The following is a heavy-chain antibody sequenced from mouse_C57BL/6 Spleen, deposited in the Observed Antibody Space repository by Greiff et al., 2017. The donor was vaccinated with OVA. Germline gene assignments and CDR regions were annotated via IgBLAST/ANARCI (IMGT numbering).Heavy chain of an antibody. CDR3: ASDEDYDGGAWFAY. J-gene: IGHJ3*01. CDR2: ISDGGSYT. D-gene: IGHD2-4*01. Sequence: EVKLMESGGGLVKPGGSLKLSCAASGFTFSSYAMSWVRQTPEKRLEWVATISDGGSYTYYPDNVKGRFTISRDNAKNHLYLQMSHLKSEDTAMYYCASDEDYDGGAWFAYWGQGTLVTVSA. CDR1: GFTFSSYA. V-gene: IGHV5-4*03.